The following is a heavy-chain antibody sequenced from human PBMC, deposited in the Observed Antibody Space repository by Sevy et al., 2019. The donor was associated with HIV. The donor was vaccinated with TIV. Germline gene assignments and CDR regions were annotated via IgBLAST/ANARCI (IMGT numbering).Heavy chain of an antibody. D-gene: IGHD3-9*01. V-gene: IGHV4-39*01. CDR2: IYYNGHT. CDR3: ARGFLTGRGAEGAFDI. Sequence: SETLSLTCSVSGGTIVSSGHYWGWIRQTPGKGLEWIGSIYYNGHTYYNPSLNSRLTISIDTSKNQFSLNLSSVTAADTAVFYCARGFLTGRGAEGAFDIWGQGTMVTVSS. J-gene: IGHJ3*02. CDR1: GGTIVSSGHY.